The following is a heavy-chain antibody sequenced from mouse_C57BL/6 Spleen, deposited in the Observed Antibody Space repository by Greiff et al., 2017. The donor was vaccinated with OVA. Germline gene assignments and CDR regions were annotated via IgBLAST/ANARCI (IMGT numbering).Heavy chain of an antibody. V-gene: IGHV1-50*01. J-gene: IGHJ3*01. CDR1: GYTFTSYW. CDR2: IDPSDSYT. Sequence: QVQLQQPGAELVKPGASVKLSCKASGYTFTSYWMQWVKQRPGLGLEWIGEIDPSDSYTNYNQKFKGKATLTVDTSSSTAYMQLSSLTSEDSAVYYCARRPKGQLRPFAYWGQGTLVTVSA. CDR3: ARRPKGQLRPFAY. D-gene: IGHD3-2*02.